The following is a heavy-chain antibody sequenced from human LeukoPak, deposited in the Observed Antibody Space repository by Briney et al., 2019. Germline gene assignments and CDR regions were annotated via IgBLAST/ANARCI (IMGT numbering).Heavy chain of an antibody. CDR1: GFTFSSYW. Sequence: GGSLRLSCAASGFTFSSYWMTWVRQAPGKGLEWVVNIKQDGSEKYYVDSMKGRSTISRDNAKNSLYLQMNFLRAEDTALYYCAKDIFPRGYNSGWYDYWGQGTLVTVSS. CDR2: IKQDGSEK. J-gene: IGHJ4*02. D-gene: IGHD6-19*01. CDR3: AKDIFPRGYNSGWYDY. V-gene: IGHV3-7*03.